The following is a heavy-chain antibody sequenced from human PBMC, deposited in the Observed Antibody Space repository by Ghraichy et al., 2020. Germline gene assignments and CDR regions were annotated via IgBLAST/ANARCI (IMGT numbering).Heavy chain of an antibody. Sequence: SETLSLTCTVSGGSISSYYWSWIRQPAGKGLEWIGRMYISGSTNYNPSLKSRVTMSLDTSKNQFSLKLSSVTAADTAVYYCARDNDYDYVWGSYRSANFYGLDVWGQGTTVTVSS. CDR2: MYISGST. CDR1: GGSISSYY. J-gene: IGHJ6*02. V-gene: IGHV4-4*07. CDR3: ARDNDYDYVWGSYRSANFYGLDV. D-gene: IGHD3-16*02.